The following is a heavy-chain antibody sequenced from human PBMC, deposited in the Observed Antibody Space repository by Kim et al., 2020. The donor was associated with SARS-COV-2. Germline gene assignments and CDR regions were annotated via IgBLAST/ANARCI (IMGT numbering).Heavy chain of an antibody. J-gene: IGHJ3*02. CDR1: GFTFSSYA. D-gene: IGHD3-16*01. V-gene: IGHV3-64D*06. CDR3: VNRYGSADRGAFDI. CDR2: ISSNGGST. Sequence: GGSLRLSCSASGFTFSSYAMHWVRQAPGKGLEYVSAISSNGGSTYYADSVKGRFTISRDNSKNTLYLQMSSLRAEDTAVYYCVNRYGSADRGAFDIWGQGTMVTVSS.